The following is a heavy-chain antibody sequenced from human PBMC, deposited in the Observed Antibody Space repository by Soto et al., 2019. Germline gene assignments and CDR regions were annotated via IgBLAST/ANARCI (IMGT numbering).Heavy chain of an antibody. V-gene: IGHV3-15*01. CDR2: IKSKTDGGTT. J-gene: IGHJ4*02. D-gene: IGHD6-13*01. CDR3: TTEAAGYYFDY. CDR1: GFTFSNAW. Sequence: GESLKISCAASGFTFSNAWMNWVRQAPGKGLEWVGRIKSKTDGGTTDYAAPVKGRFTISRDDSKNTLYLQMNSLKTEDTAVYYCTTEAAGYYFDYWGQGTLVTVSS.